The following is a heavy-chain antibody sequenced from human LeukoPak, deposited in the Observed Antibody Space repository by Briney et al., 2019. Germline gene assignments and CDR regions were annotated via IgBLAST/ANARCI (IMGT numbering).Heavy chain of an antibody. CDR3: ARGSDSGNYYHY. D-gene: IGHD3-10*01. CDR2: VIPNSGAT. V-gene: IGHV1-2*02. CDR1: GYTFIGYY. J-gene: IGHJ4*02. Sequence: GASVKVSCKASGYTFIGYYMHWVRLAPGQGLEWMGWVIPNSGATIYAQKFQGRVTMTRDTSIATAYMELSSLTSDDTALYYCARGSDSGNYYHYWGQGTLVTVSS.